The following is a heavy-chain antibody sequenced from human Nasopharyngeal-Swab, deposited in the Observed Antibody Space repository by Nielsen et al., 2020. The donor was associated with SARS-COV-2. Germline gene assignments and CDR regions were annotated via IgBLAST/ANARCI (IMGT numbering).Heavy chain of an antibody. Sequence: GESLKISCAASGFTFSSYSMDWVRQAPGKGLEWVSSISSSSSYIYYADSVKGRFTISRDNAKNSLYLQMISLRAEDTAVYYCARHLPLRFLEWLFPDYFDYWGQGTLVTVSS. V-gene: IGHV3-21*01. CDR1: GFTFSSYS. CDR3: ARHLPLRFLEWLFPDYFDY. CDR2: ISSSSSYI. D-gene: IGHD3-3*01. J-gene: IGHJ4*02.